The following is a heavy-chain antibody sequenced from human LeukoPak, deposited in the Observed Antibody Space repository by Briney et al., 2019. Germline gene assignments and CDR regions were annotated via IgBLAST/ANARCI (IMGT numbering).Heavy chain of an antibody. D-gene: IGHD6-19*01. V-gene: IGHV4-30-4*01. J-gene: IGHJ5*02. CDR3: AREVAGAVAGNNWFDP. Sequence: SETLSLTCTVSGGSISSGDYYWSWIRQPPGKGLEWIGYIYYSGSTYYNPSLKSRVTISVDTSKNQFSLKLSSVTAADTAVYYCAREVAGAVAGNNWFDPWGQGTLVTVSS. CDR2: IYYSGST. CDR1: GGSISSGDYY.